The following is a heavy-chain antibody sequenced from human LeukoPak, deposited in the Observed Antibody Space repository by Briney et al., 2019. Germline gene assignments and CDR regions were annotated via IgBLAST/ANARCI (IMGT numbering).Heavy chain of an antibody. D-gene: IGHD5-24*01. J-gene: IGHJ4*02. Sequence: GGSLRLSCAASGFTFSDYYMSWIRQAPGQGLEWVSYISSSGSNIYYADSVKGRFTISRDNAKNSLYLQMNSLRAEDTAVYYCASTVGLATNKRDRPLDYWGQGTLVTVSS. CDR3: ASTVGLATNKRDRPLDY. CDR1: GFTFSDYY. CDR2: ISSSGSNI. V-gene: IGHV3-11*01.